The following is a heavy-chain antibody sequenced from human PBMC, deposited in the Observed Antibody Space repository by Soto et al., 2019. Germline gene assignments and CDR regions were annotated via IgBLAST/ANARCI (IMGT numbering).Heavy chain of an antibody. CDR2: TRNKANSYTT. Sequence: EVQLVESGGGLVQPGGSLRLSCAASGFTFSDHFMDWVRQAPGKGLEWVGRTRNKANSYTTQSAASVKGRFTVSRDDSKNSLYLQMDSLKTEDTAVYYCARISSVYCIAYWGQGTLVTVSS. CDR1: GFTFSDHF. CDR3: ARISSVYCIAY. D-gene: IGHD3-22*01. V-gene: IGHV3-72*01. J-gene: IGHJ4*02.